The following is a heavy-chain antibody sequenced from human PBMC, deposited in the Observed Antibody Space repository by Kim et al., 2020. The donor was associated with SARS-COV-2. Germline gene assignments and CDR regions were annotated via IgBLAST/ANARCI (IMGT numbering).Heavy chain of an antibody. J-gene: IGHJ4*02. CDR2: IYYSGST. CDR3: ARGDYFRLIDY. D-gene: IGHD4-17*01. V-gene: IGHV4-59*01. Sequence: SETLSLTCTVSGGSISSYYWSWIRQPPGKGLEWIGYIYYSGSTNYNPSLKSRVTISVDTSKNQFSLKLSSVTAADTAVYYCARGDYFRLIDYWGQGTLVTVSS. CDR1: GGSISSYY.